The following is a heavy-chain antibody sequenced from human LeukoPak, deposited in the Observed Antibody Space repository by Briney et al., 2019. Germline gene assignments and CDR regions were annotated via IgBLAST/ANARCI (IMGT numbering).Heavy chain of an antibody. CDR3: ARGNTIVLDY. J-gene: IGHJ4*02. V-gene: IGHV4-4*07. CDR1: GGSIGTYY. Sequence: PSETPSLTCTVSGGSIGTYYWSWIRQPAGKGLEWIGRIYTSGSTNYNPSLKSRVTMSVDTSKNQFSLKLSSVTAADTAVYYCARGNTIVLDYWGQGTLVTVSS. D-gene: IGHD2/OR15-2a*01. CDR2: IYTSGST.